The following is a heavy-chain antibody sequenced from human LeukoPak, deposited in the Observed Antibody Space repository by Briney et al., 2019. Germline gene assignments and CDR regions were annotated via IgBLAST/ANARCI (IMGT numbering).Heavy chain of an antibody. J-gene: IGHJ5*02. V-gene: IGHV1-2*02. CDR2: INPNSGGT. Sequence: ASVKVSCKASGYTFTGYYMHWVRQAPGQGLEWMGWINPNSGGTNYAQKFQGRVTITRDTSISTAYMELSRLRSDDTAVYYCARDPITIFGVVIRNWFDPWGQGTLVTVSS. CDR1: GYTFTGYY. D-gene: IGHD3-3*01. CDR3: ARDPITIFGVVIRNWFDP.